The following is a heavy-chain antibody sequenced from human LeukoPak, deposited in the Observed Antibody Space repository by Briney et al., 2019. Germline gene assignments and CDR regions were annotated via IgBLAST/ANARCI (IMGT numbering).Heavy chain of an antibody. CDR3: AKEWGSGGSYYSIFDY. Sequence: QSGGSLRPSCAASGFTFSSYGMHWVRQAPGKGLEWVAVISYDGSNKYYADSVKGRFTISRDNSKNTLYLQMNSLRAEDTAVYYCAKEWGSGGSYYSIFDYWGQGTLVTVSS. V-gene: IGHV3-30*18. D-gene: IGHD1-26*01. CDR1: GFTFSSYG. CDR2: ISYDGSNK. J-gene: IGHJ4*02.